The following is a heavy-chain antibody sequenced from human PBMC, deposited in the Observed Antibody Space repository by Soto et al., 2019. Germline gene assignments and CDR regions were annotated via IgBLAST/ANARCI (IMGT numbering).Heavy chain of an antibody. CDR1: GFTFSSYS. J-gene: IGHJ6*02. CDR3: ASLDTAMVHYGMDV. D-gene: IGHD5-18*01. CDR2: ISSSSSTI. V-gene: IGHV3-48*02. Sequence: ESGGGLVQPGGSLRLSCAASGFTFSSYSMNWVRQAPGKGLEWVSYISSSSSTIYYADSVKGRFTISRDNAKNSLYLQMNSLRDEDTAVYYCASLDTAMVHYGMDVWGQGTTVTVSS.